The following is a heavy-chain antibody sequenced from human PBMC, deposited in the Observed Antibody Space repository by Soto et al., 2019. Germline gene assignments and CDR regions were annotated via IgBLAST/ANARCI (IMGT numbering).Heavy chain of an antibody. CDR2: INAGNGNT. J-gene: IGHJ6*02. Sequence: QVQLVQSGAEVKKPGASVKVSCKASGYTFTSYAMHWVRQAPGQRLEWMGWINAGNGNTKYSQKFQGRVTITRDTSGSTPYMERSSLRSEDRVVYSCGGPVPSDGSGSYYPYYYGMDVGGQGTAVPVSS. CDR1: GYTFTSYA. D-gene: IGHD3-10*01. V-gene: IGHV1-3*01. CDR3: GGPVPSDGSGSYYPYYYGMDV.